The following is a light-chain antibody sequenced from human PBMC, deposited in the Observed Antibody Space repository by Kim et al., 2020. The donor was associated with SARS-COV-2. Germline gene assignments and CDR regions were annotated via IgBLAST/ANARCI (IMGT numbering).Light chain of an antibody. J-gene: IGLJ2*01. CDR1: SSDVGSYNR. V-gene: IGLV2-18*02. CDR2: EVS. Sequence: GPSLTISCTGTSSDVGSYNRVSWYQQPPGTAPKLMIYEVSNRPSGVPDRFSGSKSGNTASLTISGLQAEDEADYYCSSYVSGSTLVFGGGTQLTVL. CDR3: SSYVSGSTLV.